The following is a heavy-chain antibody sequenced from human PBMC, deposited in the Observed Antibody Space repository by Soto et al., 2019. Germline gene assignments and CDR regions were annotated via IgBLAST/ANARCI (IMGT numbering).Heavy chain of an antibody. CDR2: IIPIFGTA. CDR1: GGTFSSYA. Sequence: QVQLVQSGAEVKKPGSSVKVSCKASGGTFSSYAISWVRQAPGQGLEWMGGIIPIFGTANYAQKFQGRVTMTADESTSTAYMELSSLRSEDTAVYYCARTRDYYGSGSSAWDYWGQGTLVTVSS. D-gene: IGHD3-10*01. V-gene: IGHV1-69*01. CDR3: ARTRDYYGSGSSAWDY. J-gene: IGHJ4*02.